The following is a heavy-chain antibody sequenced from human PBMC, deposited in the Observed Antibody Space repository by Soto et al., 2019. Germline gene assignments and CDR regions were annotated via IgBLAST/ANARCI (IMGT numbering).Heavy chain of an antibody. D-gene: IGHD3-16*01. Sequence: ASVKVSCKASGYTFTSYGISWVRQAPGQGLEWMGWISAYNGNTNYAQKLRGRVTMTTDTSTSTAYMELRSLRSDDTAVYYCARLGYDYYYYYMDVWGKGTAVTVSS. CDR2: ISAYNGNT. CDR3: ARLGYDYYYYYMDV. CDR1: GYTFTSYG. J-gene: IGHJ6*03. V-gene: IGHV1-18*01.